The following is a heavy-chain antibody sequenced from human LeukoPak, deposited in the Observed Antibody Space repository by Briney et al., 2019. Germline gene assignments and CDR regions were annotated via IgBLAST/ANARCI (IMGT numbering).Heavy chain of an antibody. V-gene: IGHV4-61*02. CDR1: GGSISSGSYY. CDR2: IYTSGST. J-gene: IGHJ5*02. Sequence: SETLSLTCTVSGGSISSGSYYWSWIRQPAGKGLEWIGRIYTSGSTNYNPSPKSRVTISVDTSKNQFSLKLSSVTAADTAVYYCARDRNWFDPWGQGTLVTVSS. CDR3: ARDRNWFDP.